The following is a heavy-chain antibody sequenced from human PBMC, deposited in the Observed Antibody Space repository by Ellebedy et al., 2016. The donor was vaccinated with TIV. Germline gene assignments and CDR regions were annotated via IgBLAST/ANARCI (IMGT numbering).Heavy chain of an antibody. D-gene: IGHD2-21*02. V-gene: IGHV3-33*08. CDR3: ACDLLAYCGGDCYLDS. CDR2: IWNDGCHE. J-gene: IGHJ4*02. CDR1: GFHFRNYG. Sequence: GESLKIPXVASGFHFRNYGIHWVRQAPGKGLEWVAVIWNDGCHEYYADPVKGRFTVSRDNSKNTLYLQMSRLRAEDTAVYYCACDLLAYCGGDCYLDSWGQGTLVTVSS.